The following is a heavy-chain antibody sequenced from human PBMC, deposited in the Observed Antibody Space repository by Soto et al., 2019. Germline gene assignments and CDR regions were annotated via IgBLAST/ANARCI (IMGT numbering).Heavy chain of an antibody. CDR1: GFTFSSYG. J-gene: IGHJ4*02. CDR2: IWYDGSNK. V-gene: IGHV3-33*01. CDR3: VRDHHVEMATILDY. D-gene: IGHD5-12*01. Sequence: GGSLRLSCAASGFTFSSYGMHWVRQAPGKGLEWVAVIWYDGSNKYYADSVKGRFTISRDNSKNTLYLQMNSLRAEDTVVYYSVRDHHVEMATILDYWGQGTLVTASS.